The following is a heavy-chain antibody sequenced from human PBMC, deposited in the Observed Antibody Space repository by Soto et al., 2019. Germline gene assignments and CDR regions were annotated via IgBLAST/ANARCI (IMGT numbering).Heavy chain of an antibody. V-gene: IGHV3-30-3*01. CDR3: ARGYIFGVVIITPLFDY. Sequence: PGGSLRLSCAASGFTFSSYAMHWVRQAPGKGLEWVAVISYDGSNKYYADSVKGRFTISRDNSKNTLYLQMNSLRAEDTAVYYCARGYIFGVVIITPLFDYWGQGTLVTVSS. CDR2: ISYDGSNK. J-gene: IGHJ4*02. CDR1: GFTFSSYA. D-gene: IGHD3-3*01.